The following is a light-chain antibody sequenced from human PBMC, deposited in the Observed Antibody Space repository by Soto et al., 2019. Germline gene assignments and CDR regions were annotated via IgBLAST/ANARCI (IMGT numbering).Light chain of an antibody. CDR3: QQRKNWPPIT. J-gene: IGKJ5*01. V-gene: IGKV3-11*01. CDR1: QSVVSY. Sequence: VLTQSPATLSLSPGERATLSCRASQSVVSYLDWFHQKPGQAPRLLIYDASNRAPGIPARFSGSGAGTDFTLTISSLDPEDFGVYYCQQRKNWPPITFGQGTRLEIK. CDR2: DAS.